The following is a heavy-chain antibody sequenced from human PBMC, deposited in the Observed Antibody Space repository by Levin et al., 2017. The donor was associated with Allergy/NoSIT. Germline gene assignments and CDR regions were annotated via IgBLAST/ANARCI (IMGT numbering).Heavy chain of an antibody. Sequence: SETLSLTCAVYGGSFSGYYWSWIRQPPGKGLEWIGEINHSGSTNYNPSLKSRVTISVDTSNNQFSLKLSSVTAADTAVYYCARGPFRGGQAYYYYYGMDVWGQGTTVTVSS. V-gene: IGHV4-34*01. CDR2: INHSGST. CDR3: ARGPFRGGQAYYYYYGMDV. D-gene: IGHD3-10*01. CDR1: GGSFSGYY. J-gene: IGHJ6*02.